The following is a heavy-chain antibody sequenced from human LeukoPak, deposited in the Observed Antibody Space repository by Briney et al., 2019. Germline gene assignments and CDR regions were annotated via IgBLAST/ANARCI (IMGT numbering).Heavy chain of an antibody. CDR1: GFTFSSYG. Sequence: GGSLRLSCAASGFTFSSYGMHWVRQAPGKGLEWVAVISYDGSNKYYADSVKGRFTISRDNSKNTLYLQMNGLRAEDTAVYYCAKAARLPPSYYYYYGMDVWRQGTTVTVSS. D-gene: IGHD5-18*01. CDR2: ISYDGSNK. J-gene: IGHJ6*02. CDR3: AKAARLPPSYYYYYGMDV. V-gene: IGHV3-30*18.